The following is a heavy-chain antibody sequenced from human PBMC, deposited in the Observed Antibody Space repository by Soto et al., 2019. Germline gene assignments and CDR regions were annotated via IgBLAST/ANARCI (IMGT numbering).Heavy chain of an antibody. CDR3: ARDIMGTNYYYYGMDV. CDR2: IYYSGST. V-gene: IGHV4-61*01. Sequence: SETLSLTCTVSGDSISSTRWWSWVRQSPGKGLEWIGYIYYSGSTNYNPSLKSRVTISVDTSKNQFSLKLSSVTAADTAVYYCARDIMGTNYYYYGMDVWRQGTTVTVSS. CDR1: GDSISSTRW. J-gene: IGHJ6*02. D-gene: IGHD2-8*01.